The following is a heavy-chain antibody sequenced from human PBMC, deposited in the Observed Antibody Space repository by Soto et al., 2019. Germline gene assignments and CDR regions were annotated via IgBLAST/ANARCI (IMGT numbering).Heavy chain of an antibody. Sequence: PGGAVRLSFAASGFTVSIQDRHWVRQAPGKGLEWVAVISYDGNNKYYADSVKGRFTISRDNSKNTLHLQMNSLRAEDTAVYYCAKDQDGSGNYLTYYYYYGMDVWGQGTTVTVSS. V-gene: IGHV3-30*18. CDR3: AKDQDGSGNYLTYYYYYGMDV. CDR2: ISYDGNNK. D-gene: IGHD3-10*01. J-gene: IGHJ6*02. CDR1: GFTVSIQD.